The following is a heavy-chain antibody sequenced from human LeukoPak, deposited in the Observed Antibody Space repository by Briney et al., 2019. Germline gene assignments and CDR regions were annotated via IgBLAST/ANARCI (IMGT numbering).Heavy chain of an antibody. V-gene: IGHV3-53*01. Sequence: GGSLRLSCAASGFTVSSDYMTWVRQAPGKGLEWVSSIDVAGNTNYADSVRGRFTISRDNSKNTLYLHMNSLRAEGTAVYYCTRDASGSRPNYWGQGTLVTVTS. CDR3: TRDASGSRPNY. CDR2: IDVAGNT. D-gene: IGHD3-10*01. CDR1: GFTVSSDY. J-gene: IGHJ4*02.